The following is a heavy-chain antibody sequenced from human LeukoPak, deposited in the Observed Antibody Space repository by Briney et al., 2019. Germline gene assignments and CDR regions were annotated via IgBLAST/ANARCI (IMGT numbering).Heavy chain of an antibody. CDR3: VIGGTYDSGS. J-gene: IGHJ4*02. D-gene: IGHD3-10*01. CDR2: ITGDGSSS. CDR1: GFPFANTW. Sequence: PGGSLRLSCAASGFPFANTWMHWVRQAPGKGLVWVSLITGDGSSSNYADSVKGRFTISRDNAKNTLYLQMHSLRTEDTAVYYCVIGGTYDSGSWGQGTLVTVSS. V-gene: IGHV3-74*01.